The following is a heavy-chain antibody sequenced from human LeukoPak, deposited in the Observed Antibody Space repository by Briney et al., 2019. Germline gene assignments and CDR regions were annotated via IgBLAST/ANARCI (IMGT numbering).Heavy chain of an antibody. Sequence: PGGSLRLSCAASGFTFSSYWMHWVRQAPGKGLVWVSRINTDGSSTSYADSVKGRFTISRDNAKNTLYLQMNSLRVEDTAVYYCARVGTVTTLGYFDLWGRGTLVTVSS. J-gene: IGHJ2*01. CDR3: ARVGTVTTLGYFDL. CDR2: INTDGSST. D-gene: IGHD4-11*01. CDR1: GFTFSSYW. V-gene: IGHV3-74*01.